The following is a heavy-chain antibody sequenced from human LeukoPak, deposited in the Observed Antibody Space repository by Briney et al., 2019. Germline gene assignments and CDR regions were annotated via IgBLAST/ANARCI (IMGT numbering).Heavy chain of an antibody. V-gene: IGHV1-18*01. CDR2: ISVYSGNT. D-gene: IGHD3-10*01. CDR3: ASPAYDYYGSATAFDY. CDR1: GYTFTSYG. J-gene: IGHJ4*02. Sequence: GASVKVSCEASGYTFTSYGISWVRQAPGQGLEWMGRISVYSGNTNYAQKFQGRVTMTTDTSTSTAYMELRSLRSDDTAVYYCASPAYDYYGSATAFDYWGQGTLVTVSS.